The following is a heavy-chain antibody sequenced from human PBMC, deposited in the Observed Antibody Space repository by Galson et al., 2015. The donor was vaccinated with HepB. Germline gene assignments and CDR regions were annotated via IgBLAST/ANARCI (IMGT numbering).Heavy chain of an antibody. CDR3: TTGMVRGVTTTWFDP. CDR1: GFTFSNAW. V-gene: IGHV3-15*01. D-gene: IGHD3-10*01. CDR2: IKSKTDGGTT. J-gene: IGHJ5*02. Sequence: SLRLSCAASGFTFSNAWMSWVRQAPGKGLEWVGRIKSKTDGGTTDYAAPVKGRFTISRDDSKSTLYLQMNSLKTEDTAVYYCTTGMVRGVTTTWFDPWGQGTLVTVSS.